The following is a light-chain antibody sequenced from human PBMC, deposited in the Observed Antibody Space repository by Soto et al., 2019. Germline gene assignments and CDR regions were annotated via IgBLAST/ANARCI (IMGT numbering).Light chain of an antibody. CDR3: QKYNNWPYT. CDR1: QRVGSN. V-gene: IGKV3-15*01. J-gene: IGKJ2*01. CDR2: GTS. Sequence: EIVMTQSPAALSVSPGERAALSCRARQRVGSNFACYQHRPGQAPRVIIYGTSTRANGVPARFSGSGSGTDFTLTISSLQSEDFAVYYCQKYNNWPYTFGQGTRLEIK.